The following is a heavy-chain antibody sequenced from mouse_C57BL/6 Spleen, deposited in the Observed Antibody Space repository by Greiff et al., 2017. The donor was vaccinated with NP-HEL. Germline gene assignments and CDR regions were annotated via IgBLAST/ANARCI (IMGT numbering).Heavy chain of an antibody. CDR1: GFTFSSYA. CDR3: AVVAETY. V-gene: IGHV5-4*03. D-gene: IGHD1-1*01. CDR2: ISDGGSYT. Sequence: DVMLVESGGGLVKPGGSLKLSCAASGFTFSSYAMSWVRQTPEKRLEWVATISDGGSYTYYPDNVKGRFTISRDNAKNNLYLQMSHLKSEDTAMYYCAVVAETYWGQGTLVTVSA. J-gene: IGHJ3*01.